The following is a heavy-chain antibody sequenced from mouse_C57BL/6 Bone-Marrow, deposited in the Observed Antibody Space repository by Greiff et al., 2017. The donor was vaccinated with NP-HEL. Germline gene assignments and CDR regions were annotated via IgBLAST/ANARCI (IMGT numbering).Heavy chain of an antibody. Sequence: EVQGVESGPGMVKPSQSLSLTCTVTGYSITSGYDWHWIRHFPGNKLEWMGYISYSGSTNYNPSLKSRISITHDTSKNHFFLKLNSVTTEDTATYYCARDDYGFAYWGQGTLVTVSA. D-gene: IGHD2-4*01. CDR2: ISYSGST. J-gene: IGHJ3*01. CDR1: GYSITSGYD. CDR3: ARDDYGFAY. V-gene: IGHV3-1*01.